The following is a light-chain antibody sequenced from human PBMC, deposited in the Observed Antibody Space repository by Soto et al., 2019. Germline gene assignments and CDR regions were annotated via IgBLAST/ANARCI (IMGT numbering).Light chain of an antibody. V-gene: IGKV3-11*01. CDR3: QQRSSWPLT. Sequence: ESVLTGSRATVSLTRGVKDKLYCRASQSVSSYLAWYQQKPGQAPRLLIYDASNRATGIPARFSGSGSGTDFSLTIRSLEPEDVAVYYCQQRSSWPLTCAGGAKLDIK. CDR1: QSVSSY. J-gene: IGKJ4*01. CDR2: DAS.